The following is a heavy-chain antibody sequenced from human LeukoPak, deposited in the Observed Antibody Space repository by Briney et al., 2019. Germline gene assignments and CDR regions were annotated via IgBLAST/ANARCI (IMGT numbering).Heavy chain of an antibody. CDR2: IYSGGST. V-gene: IGHV3-66*01. CDR3: ARGSAILTAPLDY. D-gene: IGHD3-9*01. CDR1: GFTVSSNY. Sequence: GGSLRLSCAASGFTVSSNYMSWVRQAPGKGLEWVSVIYSGGSTYYADSVKGRFTNSRDNSKNTLYLQMNSLRAEDTAVYYCARGSAILTAPLDYWGQGTLVTVSS. J-gene: IGHJ4*02.